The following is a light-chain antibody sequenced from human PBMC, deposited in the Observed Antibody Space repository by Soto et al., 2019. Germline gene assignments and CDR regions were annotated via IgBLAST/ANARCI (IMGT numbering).Light chain of an antibody. V-gene: IGKV1-5*03. Sequence: DIPMTQSPSTLSASVGDRVTITCRASQSIGSWLAWYQQKPGKAPKLLIYKASSLEGGVPSRFSGSGSGTDFTLTISSLQPDDFATYYCQQYHSYSLTFGGGTKVDIK. CDR1: QSIGSW. CDR3: QQYHSYSLT. J-gene: IGKJ4*01. CDR2: KAS.